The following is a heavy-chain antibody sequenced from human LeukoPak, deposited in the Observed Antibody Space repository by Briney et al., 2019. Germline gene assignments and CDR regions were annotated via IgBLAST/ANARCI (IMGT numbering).Heavy chain of an antibody. CDR2: ISYDGSNK. J-gene: IGHJ6*02. CDR1: GFTFSSYA. Sequence: PGGSLRLSCAASGFTFSSYAVHWVRQAPGKGLEWVAVISYDGSNKYHADSVKGRFTISRDNSKNTLYLQMNSLRAEDTAVYYCARDQMGVVAKEDGSVDGMDVWGQGTTVTVSS. D-gene: IGHD5-24*01. V-gene: IGHV3-30-3*01. CDR3: ARDQMGVVAKEDGSVDGMDV.